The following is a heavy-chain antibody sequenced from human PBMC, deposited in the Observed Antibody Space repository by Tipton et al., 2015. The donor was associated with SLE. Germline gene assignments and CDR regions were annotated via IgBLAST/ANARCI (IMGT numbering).Heavy chain of an antibody. CDR2: IHYSGST. Sequence: TLSLTCTVSGGSISSGGYYLSWFRQHPGKGLEWIGYIHYSGSTDYNPSLKSRVSISADTSKSQFSLKLNSVTAADTAVYYCASVGFSVAGTSEDAFDIWGQGTMVTVS. V-gene: IGHV4-61*08. CDR3: ASVGFSVAGTSEDAFDI. D-gene: IGHD6-19*01. J-gene: IGHJ3*02. CDR1: GGSISSGGYY.